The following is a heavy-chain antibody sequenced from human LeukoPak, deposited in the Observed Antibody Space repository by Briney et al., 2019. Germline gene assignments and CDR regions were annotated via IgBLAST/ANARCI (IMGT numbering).Heavy chain of an antibody. V-gene: IGHV1-69*13. D-gene: IGHD3-3*01. CDR1: GGTFSSYA. CDR2: IIPIFGTA. CDR3: ARDRKSYGFWSGYYGYYYGMDV. Sequence: GASVKVSCKASGGTFSSYAISWVRQAPGQGLEWMGGIIPIFGTANYAQKFQGRVTITADESTSTAYMELSSLRSEDTAVYYCARDRKSYGFWSGYYGYYYGMDVWGQGTTVTVSS. J-gene: IGHJ6*02.